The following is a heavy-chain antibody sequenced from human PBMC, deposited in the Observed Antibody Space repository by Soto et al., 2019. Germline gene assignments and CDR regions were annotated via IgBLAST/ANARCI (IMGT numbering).Heavy chain of an antibody. V-gene: IGHV4-61*01. Sequence: SETLSLTCTVSGGSVGSGSYYWSWIRQPPGKGLEWIGYIYYSGSTNYNPSLKSRVTISVDTSKNQFSLKLSSVTAADTAVYYCARETYDSSGYPTILFDYWGQGTLVTVPQ. D-gene: IGHD3-22*01. J-gene: IGHJ4*02. CDR2: IYYSGST. CDR3: ARETYDSSGYPTILFDY. CDR1: GGSVGSGSYY.